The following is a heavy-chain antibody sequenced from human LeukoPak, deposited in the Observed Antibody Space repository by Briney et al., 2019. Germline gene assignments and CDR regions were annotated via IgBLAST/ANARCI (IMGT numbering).Heavy chain of an antibody. D-gene: IGHD2-2*01. CDR3: ARAEPAAIGDWFDP. V-gene: IGHV1-46*01. CDR1: GYTFTSYY. Sequence: ASVKVSCTASGYTFTSYYMHWVRQAPGQGLEWMGIINPSGGSTSYAQEFQGGVTMTRDTSTSTVYMELSSLRSEDTAVYYCARAEPAAIGDWFDPWGQGTLVTVSS. CDR2: INPSGGST. J-gene: IGHJ5*02.